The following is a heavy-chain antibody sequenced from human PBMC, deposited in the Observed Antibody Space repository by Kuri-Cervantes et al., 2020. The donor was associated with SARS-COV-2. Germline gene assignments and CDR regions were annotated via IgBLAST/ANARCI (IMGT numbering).Heavy chain of an antibody. CDR1: GCTFSSHS. CDR2: IIPLLGTI. D-gene: IGHD3-22*01. V-gene: IGHV1-69*08. J-gene: IGHJ4*02. CDR3: ATDQVWDDNSSYYLDY. Sequence: SVKVTCKACGCTFSSHSITWVRQAPGQGLEWMGRIIPLLGTINHAQKFQGRVTITADKSTSTAYMELSSLRSEDTAVYYCATDQVWDDNSSYYLDYWGQGTLVTVSS.